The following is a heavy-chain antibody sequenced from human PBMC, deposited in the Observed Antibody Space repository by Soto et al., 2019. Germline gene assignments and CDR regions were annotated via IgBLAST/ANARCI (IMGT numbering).Heavy chain of an antibody. Sequence: GESLKISCEVSGYTFTIYWIGWVRQLPGKGLEWRGIIYPGDSDTSYSPSSQGQVTISADKSISTAYLQWSSLKASDTAMYYCARHQEGFPFDPWGQGTLVTVAS. J-gene: IGHJ5*02. CDR2: IYPGDSDT. CDR3: ARHQEGFPFDP. CDR1: GYTFTIYW. D-gene: IGHD2-21*01. V-gene: IGHV5-51*01.